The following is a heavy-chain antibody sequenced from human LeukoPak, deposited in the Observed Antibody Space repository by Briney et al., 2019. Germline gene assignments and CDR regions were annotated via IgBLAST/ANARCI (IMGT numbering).Heavy chain of an antibody. CDR3: ARDHSPEEPGWFNAFDI. CDR2: IYYSGST. J-gene: IGHJ3*02. CDR1: GGSISSYY. Sequence: SETLSLTCTVSGGSISSYYWSWIRQPPGKGLEWIGYIYYSGSTNYNPSLKSRVTISVDTSKNQFSLKLSSVTAADTAVYYCARDHSPEEPGWFNAFDIWGQGTMVTVSS. D-gene: IGHD2-15*01. V-gene: IGHV4-59*01.